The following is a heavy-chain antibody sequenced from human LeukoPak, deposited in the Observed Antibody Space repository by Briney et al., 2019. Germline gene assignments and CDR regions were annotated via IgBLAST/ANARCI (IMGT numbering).Heavy chain of an antibody. CDR3: ARDAVQTRSENSFDP. D-gene: IGHD6-25*01. CDR1: GYTFTSYY. J-gene: IGHJ5*02. CDR2: ISPSGGST. V-gene: IGHV1-46*01. Sequence: AASVKVSCKASGYTFTSYYMHWVRQAPGRGLEWMGIISPSGGSTSYAQKFQGRVTMTRDTSTSTVYMELSSLRSEDTAVYFCARDAVQTRSENSFDPWGQGTLVTVSS.